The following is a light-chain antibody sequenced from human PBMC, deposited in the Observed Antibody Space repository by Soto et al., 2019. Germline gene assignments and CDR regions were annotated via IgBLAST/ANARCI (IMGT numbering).Light chain of an antibody. CDR1: SSDVGAYNY. CDR3: CSYADRFPFV. Sequence: QSVMTQPRSVSGSPGQSVTISCTGTSSDVGAYNYVSWYQQHPGKAPKLMIHDVNERPSGVPHRFSGSKSGNTASLTISGLQAEDEADYYCCSYADRFPFVFGTGTKVTVL. CDR2: DVN. J-gene: IGLJ1*01. V-gene: IGLV2-11*01.